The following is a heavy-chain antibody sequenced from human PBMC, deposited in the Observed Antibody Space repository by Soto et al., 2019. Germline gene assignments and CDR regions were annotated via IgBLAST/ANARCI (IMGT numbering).Heavy chain of an antibody. CDR2: IIPVFGTA. CDR1: GGTFSSYA. V-gene: IGHV1-69*01. Sequence: QVQLVQSGAEVKKPGSSVKVSCKASGGTFSSYAISWLRQAPGQGLERMGGIIPVFGTANYAKQVQGRVTITADESTSTAYMDLSSMRSEDTAVYYCARDLGGSYYKLVGAFDILGQGTMVTVSS. D-gene: IGHD1-26*01. CDR3: ARDLGGSYYKLVGAFDI. J-gene: IGHJ3*02.